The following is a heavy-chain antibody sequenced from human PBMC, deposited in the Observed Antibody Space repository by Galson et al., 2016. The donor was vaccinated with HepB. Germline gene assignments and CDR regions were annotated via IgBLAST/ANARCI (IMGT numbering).Heavy chain of an antibody. CDR1: GDSVSSNSAA. J-gene: IGHJ4*02. CDR2: TYYRSKWYN. CDR3: ASGTWDSGLKW. Sequence: CAISGDSVSSNSAAWNWIRQSPSRGLEWLGRTYYRSKWYNDYAVSVQRRINIPPDPSQHPFSLQLNSVLPEDTAMYYCASGTWDSGLKWWGQGTPVTVSS. V-gene: IGHV6-1*01. D-gene: IGHD1-26*01.